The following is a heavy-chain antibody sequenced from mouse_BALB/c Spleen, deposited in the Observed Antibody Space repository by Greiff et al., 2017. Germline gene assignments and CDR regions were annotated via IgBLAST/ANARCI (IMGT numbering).Heavy chain of an antibody. CDR1: GFNIKDTY. D-gene: IGHD2-10*01. CDR3: ASTRLPYAMDY. CDR2: IDPANGNT. Sequence: VQLKQSGAELVKPGASVKLSCTASGFNIKDTYMHWVKQRPEQGLEWIGRIDPANGNTKYDPKFQGKATITADTSSNTAYLQLSSLTSEDTAVYYCASTRLPYAMDYWGQGTSVTVSS. V-gene: IGHV14-3*02. J-gene: IGHJ4*01.